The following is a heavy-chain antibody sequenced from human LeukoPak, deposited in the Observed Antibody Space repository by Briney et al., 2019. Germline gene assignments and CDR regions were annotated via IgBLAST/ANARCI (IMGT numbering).Heavy chain of an antibody. CDR3: ARVRPRGYYDSSGSARGYFDY. CDR2: INHSGST. V-gene: IGHV4-34*01. D-gene: IGHD3-22*01. CDR1: GGSFSGYY. J-gene: IGHJ4*02. Sequence: PSETLSLTCAVYGGSFSGYYWSWIRQPPGKGLEWIGEINHSGSTNYNPSLKSRVTISVDTSKNQFSLKLSSVTAADTAVYYCARVRPRGYYDSSGSARGYFDYWGQGTLVTVSS.